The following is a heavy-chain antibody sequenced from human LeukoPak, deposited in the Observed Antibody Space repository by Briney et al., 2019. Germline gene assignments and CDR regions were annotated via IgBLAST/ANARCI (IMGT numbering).Heavy chain of an antibody. V-gene: IGHV1-69*05. Sequence: GSSVKVSCKASGGTFSSYAISWVRQAPGQGLEWMGGIIPIFGTANYAQKFQGRVTITTDESTSTAYMELSSLRSEDTAMYYCARGLGTTSPLPMNNWFDPWGQGTLVTVSS. D-gene: IGHD2/OR15-2a*01. CDR3: ARGLGTTSPLPMNNWFDP. J-gene: IGHJ5*02. CDR2: IIPIFGTA. CDR1: GGTFSSYA.